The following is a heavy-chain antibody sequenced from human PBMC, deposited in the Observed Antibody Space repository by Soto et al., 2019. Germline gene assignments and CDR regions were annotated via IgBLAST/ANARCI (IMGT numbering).Heavy chain of an antibody. J-gene: IGHJ4*02. Sequence: ASVKVSCKASGYSLTSYGISGVRLAPGKRPEGMGWISAYKGNTNYAQKPQGRLPRSTHPSNNTAYMELRSLRSDDTAVYYCAREYYYGSGGAYWGQGTLVTVSS. D-gene: IGHD3-10*01. CDR1: GYSLTSYG. CDR2: ISAYKGNT. V-gene: IGHV1-18*01. CDR3: AREYYYGSGGAY.